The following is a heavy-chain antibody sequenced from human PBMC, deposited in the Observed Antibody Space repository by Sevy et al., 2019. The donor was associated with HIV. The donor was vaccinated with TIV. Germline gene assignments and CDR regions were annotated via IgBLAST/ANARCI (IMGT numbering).Heavy chain of an antibody. J-gene: IGHJ4*02. CDR2: HYYNGHI. CDR1: GGSITSLY. D-gene: IGHD1-26*01. Sequence: SETLSLTCTVSGGSITSLYWNWIRRPPGKGLEWIAIHYYNGHINDNPSLKSRVTLSLDTSRNQFSLRLSSVTAADTAMYYCAGENAWGRGYSWGQGTLVTVSS. V-gene: IGHV4-59*08. CDR3: AGENAWGRGYS.